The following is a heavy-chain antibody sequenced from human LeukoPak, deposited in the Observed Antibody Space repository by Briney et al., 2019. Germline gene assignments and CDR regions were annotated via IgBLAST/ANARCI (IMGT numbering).Heavy chain of an antibody. CDR2: IYYSGST. Sequence: PSETLSLTCTVSGGSISSYYWSWIRQPPGKGLEWIGYIYYSGSTNYNPSLKSRVTISVDTSKNQFSLKLSSVTAADTAVYYCARNTYCTNGVCGGYYYYYMDVWGKGTTVTVSS. V-gene: IGHV4-59*01. CDR3: ARNTYCTNGVCGGYYYYYMDV. D-gene: IGHD2-8*01. J-gene: IGHJ6*03. CDR1: GGSISSYY.